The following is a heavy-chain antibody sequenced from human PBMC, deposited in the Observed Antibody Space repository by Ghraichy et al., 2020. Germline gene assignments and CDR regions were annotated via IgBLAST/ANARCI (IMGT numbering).Heavy chain of an antibody. V-gene: IGHV3-30*02. CDR3: TREPPETHAFDI. Sequence: GGSLSLSCEGSGFTFSSYCMHWVRQAPGKGLEWMTFVRFAGTTNYYGDSVRGRFTISRDNSRSTVYLQMNNLRSEDTAMYYCTREPPETHAFDIWGQGTIVTVSS. CDR1: GFTFSSYC. J-gene: IGHJ3*02. D-gene: IGHD4-23*01. CDR2: VRFAGTTN.